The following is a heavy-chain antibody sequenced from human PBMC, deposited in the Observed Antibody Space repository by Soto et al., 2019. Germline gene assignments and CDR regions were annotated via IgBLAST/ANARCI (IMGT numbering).Heavy chain of an antibody. D-gene: IGHD6-19*01. CDR3: AKDTGYSSGWYSFDY. V-gene: IGHV3-23*01. Sequence: PGVSRRRSWSASGFTFSGYAISWVRQAPGKGLEWVSAISGSGGSTYYADSVKGRFTISRDNSKNTLYLQMNSLRAEDTAVYYCAKDTGYSSGWYSFDYWGQGTLVTVSS. J-gene: IGHJ4*02. CDR1: GFTFSGYA. CDR2: ISGSGGST.